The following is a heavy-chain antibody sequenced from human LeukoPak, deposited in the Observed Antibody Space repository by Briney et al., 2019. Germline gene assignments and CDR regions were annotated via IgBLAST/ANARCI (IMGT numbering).Heavy chain of an antibody. V-gene: IGHV3-23*01. CDR1: GFTFSSYA. D-gene: IGHD1-26*01. Sequence: GGSLRLSCAASGFTFSSYAMSWVRQAPGKGLEWVSAISGSGGSTYYADSVKGRFTISRDNSKNTLYLQMNSLRAEDTAVYYCASGSWELPGPYYFDYWGQGTLVTVSS. CDR3: ASGSWELPGPYYFDY. J-gene: IGHJ4*02. CDR2: ISGSGGST.